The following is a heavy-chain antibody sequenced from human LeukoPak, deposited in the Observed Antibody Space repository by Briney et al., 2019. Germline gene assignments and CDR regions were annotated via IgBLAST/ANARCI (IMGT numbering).Heavy chain of an antibody. D-gene: IGHD3-22*01. CDR3: ASATRSYYDSSGYLDY. J-gene: IGHJ4*02. CDR1: GGTFSSYA. CDR2: IIPILGIA. Sequence: GASVKVSCKASGGTFSSYAISWVRQAPGQGLEWMGRIIPILGIANYAQKFQGRVTITADKSTSTAYMELSSLRSEDTAVYYCASATRSYYDSSGYLDYWGQGTLVTVS. V-gene: IGHV1-69*04.